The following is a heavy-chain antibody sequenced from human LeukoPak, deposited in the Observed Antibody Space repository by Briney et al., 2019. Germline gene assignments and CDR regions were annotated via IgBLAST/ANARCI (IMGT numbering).Heavy chain of an antibody. Sequence: GSSVKVSCKASGGTFSSYAIGWVRQAPGQGLEWMGGIIPIFGTADYAQKFQGRVTITADESTSTAYMELSSLRSEDTAVYYCAIITMVRGVIITGGWFDPWGQGTLVTVSS. D-gene: IGHD3-10*01. CDR3: AIITMVRGVIITGGWFDP. V-gene: IGHV1-69*01. CDR1: GGTFSSYA. J-gene: IGHJ5*02. CDR2: IIPIFGTA.